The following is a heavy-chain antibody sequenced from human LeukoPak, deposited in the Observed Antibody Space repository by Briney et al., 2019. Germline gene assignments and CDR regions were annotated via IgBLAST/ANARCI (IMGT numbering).Heavy chain of an antibody. CDR2: IYSGGST. CDR3: KRTSSGWYSY. CDR1: GFTVSTNY. V-gene: IGHV3-66*01. J-gene: IGHJ4*02. Sequence: PGGSLRLSCAASGFTVSTNYMNWVRQAPGKGLEWVSIIYSGGSTNYADSVKGRFTISRDNSKNTLYLQMNSLRAEDTAVYYCKRTSSGWYSYWGQGTLVTVSS. D-gene: IGHD6-19*01.